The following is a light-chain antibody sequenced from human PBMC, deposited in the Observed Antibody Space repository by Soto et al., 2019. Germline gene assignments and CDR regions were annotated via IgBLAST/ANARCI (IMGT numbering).Light chain of an antibody. V-gene: IGLV2-14*03. CDR2: EVT. CDR1: ISDVGGYNY. Sequence: QSVLTQPASVSGSSGRSITIPCTGTISDVGGYNYVSWYQQHPGRAPNLMIYEVTNRPSGVSNRFSGSKSGNTASLTISALQAEDEADYYCSSYTSSSTQVFGSGTKVTVL. CDR3: SSYTSSSTQV. J-gene: IGLJ1*01.